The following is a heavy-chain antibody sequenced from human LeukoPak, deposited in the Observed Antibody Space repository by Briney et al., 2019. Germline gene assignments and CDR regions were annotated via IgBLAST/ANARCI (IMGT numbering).Heavy chain of an antibody. CDR2: ISGSGGST. Sequence: GGSLRLSCAASGFTFSSYAMSWVRQAPGKGLDWVSGISGSGGSTYYADSVKGRFTISRDNSKNTLYLQMNSLRAEDTAVYYCARAALSTSSAFDPWGQGTLVTVSS. D-gene: IGHD2-2*01. CDR1: GFTFSSYA. V-gene: IGHV3-23*01. CDR3: ARAALSTSSAFDP. J-gene: IGHJ5*02.